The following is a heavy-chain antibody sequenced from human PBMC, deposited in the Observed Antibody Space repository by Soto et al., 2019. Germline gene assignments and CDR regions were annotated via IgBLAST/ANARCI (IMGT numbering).Heavy chain of an antibody. Sequence: GGSLRLSCAASGFTVSSNYMSWVRQAPGKGLEWVSVIYSGGSTYYADSVKGRFAISRDNSKNTLYLQMNSLRAEDTAVYYCARDARITMVRGVITATPYGMDVWGQGTTVTVSS. J-gene: IGHJ6*02. CDR1: GFTVSSNY. CDR3: ARDARITMVRGVITATPYGMDV. D-gene: IGHD3-10*01. V-gene: IGHV3-53*01. CDR2: IYSGGST.